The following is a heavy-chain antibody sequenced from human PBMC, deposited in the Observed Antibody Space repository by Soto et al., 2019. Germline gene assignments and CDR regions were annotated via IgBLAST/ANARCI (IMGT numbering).Heavy chain of an antibody. V-gene: IGHV3-53*01. CDR2: IYSGGST. CDR3: ARAGRTAGYYFDY. Sequence: GGSLRLSCAASGFTVSSNYMSWVRQAPGKGLEWVSVIYSGGSTYYADSVKGRVTISRDKSKNTLYLQMNSLRAEDTAVYDWARAGRTAGYYFDYWGQGTLVTVSS. CDR1: GFTVSSNY. J-gene: IGHJ4*02. D-gene: IGHD3-10*01.